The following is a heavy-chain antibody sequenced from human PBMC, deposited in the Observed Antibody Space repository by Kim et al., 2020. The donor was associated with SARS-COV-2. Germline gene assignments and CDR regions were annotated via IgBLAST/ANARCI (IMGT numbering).Heavy chain of an antibody. Sequence: SETLSLTCTVSGGSTSSYFWSWIRQTPGKGLEWIGWISNSGRTSYSPSLESRVTLSLDTTNDQFSLRLSSVTAADTAIYYCARRHCSGAACFQDYWGQGTLVTVS. CDR1: GGSTSSYF. V-gene: IGHV4-4*09. J-gene: IGHJ4*02. CDR2: ISNSGRT. CDR3: ARRHCSGAACFQDY. D-gene: IGHD2-21*02.